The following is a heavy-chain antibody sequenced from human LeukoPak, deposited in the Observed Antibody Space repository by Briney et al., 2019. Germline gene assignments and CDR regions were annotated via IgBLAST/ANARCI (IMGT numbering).Heavy chain of an antibody. J-gene: IGHJ5*01. CDR2: IYYSGST. CDR1: GGSISSGNYY. Sequence: PSETLSLTCTVSGGSISSGNYYWGWIRQPPGKGLEWLGNIYYSGSTYYNPSLKSRVTISVDTSKNQFSLNLISVTAADTAVYYCARSVPSLDYLFDSWGHGTLVTVSS. CDR3: ARSVPSLDYLFDS. D-gene: IGHD4-11*01. V-gene: IGHV4-39*01.